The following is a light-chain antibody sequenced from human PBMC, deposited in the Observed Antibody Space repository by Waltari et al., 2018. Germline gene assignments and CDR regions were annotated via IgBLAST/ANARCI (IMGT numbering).Light chain of an antibody. CDR2: DAS. CDR3: QQRSNWTPHT. J-gene: IGKJ2*01. V-gene: IGKV3-11*01. CDR1: QSGGSY. Sequence: EIVLTQSPATLSLSPGDTATLSFRASQSGGSYLAWYQQKPGQPPRLLLNDASNRATGVPARFRASGSATDFTLTISSLEAEDVAVYFCQQRSNWTPHTFGQGARVEIK.